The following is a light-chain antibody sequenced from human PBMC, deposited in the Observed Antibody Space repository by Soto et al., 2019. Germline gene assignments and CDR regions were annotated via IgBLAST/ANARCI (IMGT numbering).Light chain of an antibody. V-gene: IGKV1-5*03. CDR1: QSISIW. CDR2: KTS. CDR3: HHYNDYSWT. Sequence: DIPMTQSPSTLSASVGDRVTITCRASQSISIWLAWYQQKPGKAPNLLIYKTSSLESGVLSRFSGSGSGTEFTLTISSLQRDDFATYYCHHYNDYSWTFGQGTKVEIK. J-gene: IGKJ1*01.